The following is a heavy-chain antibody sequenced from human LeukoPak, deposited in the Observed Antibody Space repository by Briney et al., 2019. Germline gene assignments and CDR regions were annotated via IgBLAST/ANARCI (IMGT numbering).Heavy chain of an antibody. CDR1: GFSISGYW. D-gene: IGHD3-16*01. CDR2: MNSGGTTI. CDR3: IREVQVRASASLGL. J-gene: IGHJ4*01. V-gene: IGHV3-74*01. Sequence: GGSLRLSCAASGFSISGYWMHWVRQAAGEGLVWVSRMNSGGTTINYADSVKGRFTISRDNVDNTLHLQMNSLRVEDTAVYCCIREVQVRASASLGLWGQGTLVTVSS.